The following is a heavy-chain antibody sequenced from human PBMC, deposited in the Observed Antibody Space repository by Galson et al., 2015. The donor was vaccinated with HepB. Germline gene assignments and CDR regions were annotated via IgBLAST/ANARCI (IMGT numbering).Heavy chain of an antibody. V-gene: IGHV1-18*01. Sequence: SVKVSCKASGYTFSRFGITWLRQAPGQGPEWMGWISIYNGKTNYAQKVQGRVTMTTDTSTNTAYMELRSLISDDTAVYYCAREAYYYNTGSYHNTWFDAWGQGTLVTVSS. CDR2: ISIYNGKT. CDR1: GYTFSRFG. D-gene: IGHD3-10*01. J-gene: IGHJ5*02. CDR3: AREAYYYNTGSYHNTWFDA.